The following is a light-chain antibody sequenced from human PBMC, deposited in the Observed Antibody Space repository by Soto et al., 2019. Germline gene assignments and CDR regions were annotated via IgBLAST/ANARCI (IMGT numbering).Light chain of an antibody. J-gene: IGLJ1*01. V-gene: IGLV1-51*02. CDR1: TSNIGSNY. CDR3: GTWDSSLSAYV. CDR2: ENN. Sequence: QSVLTQPPSVSAAPGRKVTISCSGSTSNIGSNYVSWYQQLPGTAPKLLIYENNKRPSGILDRFSGSKSGTSATLGITGLQTGDEADYYCGTWDSSLSAYVFATGTKVTVL.